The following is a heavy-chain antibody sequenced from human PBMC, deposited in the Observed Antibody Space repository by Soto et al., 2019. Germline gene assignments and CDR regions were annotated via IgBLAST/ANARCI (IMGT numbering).Heavy chain of an antibody. CDR2: IKDGGGRK. J-gene: IGHJ4*02. CDR1: GFTFSSYW. D-gene: IGHD3-3*01. CDR3: AKARAQYYDFWSGYPVDY. Sequence: GGSLRLSCAASGFTFSSYWMSWVRQAPGKGLEWVAAIKDGGGRKYYADSVKGRFTIYRDNSKNTLYLQMNSLRAEDTAVYYCAKARAQYYDFWSGYPVDYWGQGTLVTVSS. V-gene: IGHV3-23*01.